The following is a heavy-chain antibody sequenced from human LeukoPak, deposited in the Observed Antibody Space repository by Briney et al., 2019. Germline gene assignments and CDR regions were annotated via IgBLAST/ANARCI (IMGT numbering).Heavy chain of an antibody. CDR1: GGTFSSYA. Sequence: VASVKVSCKASGGTFSSYAISWVRQAPGQGLEWMGGIIPIFGTANYAQKFQGRVTITADESTSTAYMELSSLRSEDTAVYYCARSPYYYDSSGYSLDYWGQGTLVTVSS. D-gene: IGHD3-22*01. J-gene: IGHJ4*02. V-gene: IGHV1-69*13. CDR2: IIPIFGTA. CDR3: ARSPYYYDSSGYSLDY.